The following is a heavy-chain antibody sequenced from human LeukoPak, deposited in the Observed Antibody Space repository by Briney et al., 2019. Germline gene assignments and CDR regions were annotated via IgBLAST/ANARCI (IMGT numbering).Heavy chain of an antibody. CDR2: ISSSSSYT. CDR3: ATSSSGRSYYYGMDV. J-gene: IGHJ6*02. Sequence: GGSLRLSCAASGFTFSDYYMSWIRQAPGKGLEWVSYISSSSSYTNYADSVKGRFTISRDNAKNSLYLQMNSLRAEDTAVYYCATSSSGRSYYYGMDVWGQGTTVTVSS. D-gene: IGHD6-6*01. V-gene: IGHV3-11*06. CDR1: GFTFSDYY.